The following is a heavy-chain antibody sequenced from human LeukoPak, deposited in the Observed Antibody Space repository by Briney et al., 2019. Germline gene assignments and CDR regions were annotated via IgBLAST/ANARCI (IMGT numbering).Heavy chain of an antibody. CDR1: GVSISRGSHY. CDR2: IHTIGNT. CDR3: ARMGRRSIIAGIDY. V-gene: IGHV4-61*02. J-gene: IGHJ4*02. D-gene: IGHD6-13*01. Sequence: SQTLSLTCTVSGVSISRGSHYWSWIRQPAGKGLEWIGRIHTIGNTNYSPSLWRRVTISVDTSKNQFSLRLHSVTAADTAVYYCARMGRRSIIAGIDYWGQGTLVTVSS.